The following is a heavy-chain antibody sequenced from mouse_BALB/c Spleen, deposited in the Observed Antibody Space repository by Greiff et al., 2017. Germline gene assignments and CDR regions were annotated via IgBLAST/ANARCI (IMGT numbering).Heavy chain of an antibody. J-gene: IGHJ2*01. Sequence: EVQVVESGGGLVQPGGSLKLSCAASGFTFSSYGMSWVRQTPDKRLELVATINSNGGSTYYPDSVKGRFTISRDNAKNTLYLQMSSLKSEDTAMYYCARDLRDFDYWGQGTTLTVSS. V-gene: IGHV5-6-3*01. CDR2: INSNGGST. D-gene: IGHD3-1*01. CDR3: ARDLRDFDY. CDR1: GFTFSSYG.